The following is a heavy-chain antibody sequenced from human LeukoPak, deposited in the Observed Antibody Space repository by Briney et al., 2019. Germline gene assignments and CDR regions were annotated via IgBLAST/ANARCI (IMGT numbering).Heavy chain of an antibody. J-gene: IGHJ6*03. Sequence: GGSLRLSCVVSGITLANYGMSWVRQAPGKGLEWVSFISSSGNTIYYADSVKGRFTISRDNAKNSLYLQMNSLGAEDTAVYYCARERRGYYYYMDVWGKGTTVTVSS. CDR1: GITLANYG. CDR2: ISSSGNTI. V-gene: IGHV3-11*01. D-gene: IGHD3-10*01. CDR3: ARERRGYYYYMDV.